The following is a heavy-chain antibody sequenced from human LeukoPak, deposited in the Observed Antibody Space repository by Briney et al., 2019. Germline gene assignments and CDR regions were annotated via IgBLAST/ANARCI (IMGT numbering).Heavy chain of an antibody. V-gene: IGHV4-4*07. CDR1: GGSISSYY. D-gene: IGHD1-1*01. Sequence: PSETLSLTCTVSGGSISSYYWSWIRQPAGKGLEWTGRIYTSGSTNYNPSLKSRVTMSVDTSKNQFSLKLSSVTAADTAVYYCARVGRSRNENWFDPWGQGTLVTVSS. CDR3: ARVGRSRNENWFDP. J-gene: IGHJ5*02. CDR2: IYTSGST.